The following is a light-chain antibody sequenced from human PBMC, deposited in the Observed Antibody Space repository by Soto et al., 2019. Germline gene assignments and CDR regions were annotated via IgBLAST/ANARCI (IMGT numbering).Light chain of an antibody. CDR1: QSVNNN. V-gene: IGKV3D-15*01. J-gene: IGKJ1*01. Sequence: EIVMTQSPASLSVSPGERATLSCRASQSVNNNLAWYRQVHGQAPSLLIHGASNRATGIPDRFNGSGSGTDFTLTISRLEPEDSAVYYCQQYDTLPRTFGQGTKVDIK. CDR3: QQYDTLPRT. CDR2: GAS.